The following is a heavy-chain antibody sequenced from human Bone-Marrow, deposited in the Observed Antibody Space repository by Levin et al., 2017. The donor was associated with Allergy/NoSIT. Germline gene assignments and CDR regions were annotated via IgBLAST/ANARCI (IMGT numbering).Heavy chain of an antibody. J-gene: IGHJ6*02. D-gene: IGHD5-12*01. CDR1: GYIFTTYW. Sequence: ASVKVSCKTSGYIFTTYWIGWVRQMPGKGLEWMGIIYPGDSDTRYSPSLQGQVTISADKSSSTAYLQWRSLKASATAIYYGARQSRGGYLWAAIDVWGQGTTVTVSS. CDR3: ARQSRGGYLWAAIDV. CDR2: IYPGDSDT. V-gene: IGHV5-51*01.